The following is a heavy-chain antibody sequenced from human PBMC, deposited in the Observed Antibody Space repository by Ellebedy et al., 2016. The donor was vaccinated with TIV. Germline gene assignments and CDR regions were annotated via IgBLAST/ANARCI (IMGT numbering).Heavy chain of an antibody. CDR1: GGSISSYY. Sequence: SETLSLTCTVSGGSISSYYWSWIRQPAGKGLEWIGRIYTSGSTNYNPSLKSRVTMSVDTSKNQFSLKLSSVTAADTAVYYCARFYQTIGAAIFKFYGMDVWGQGTTVTVSS. CDR3: ARFYQTIGAAIFKFYGMDV. J-gene: IGHJ6*02. V-gene: IGHV4-4*07. CDR2: IYTSGST. D-gene: IGHD2-2*01.